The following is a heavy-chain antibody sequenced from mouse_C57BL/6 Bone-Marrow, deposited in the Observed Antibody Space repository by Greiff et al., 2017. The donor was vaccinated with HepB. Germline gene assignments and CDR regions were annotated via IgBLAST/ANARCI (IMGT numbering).Heavy chain of an antibody. J-gene: IGHJ4*01. CDR2: INPSTGGT. CDR3: ASYSFYAMDY. V-gene: IGHV1-43*01. Sequence: EVQLQQSGPELVKPGASVKISCKASGYSFTGYYMHWVKQSPEKSLEWLGEINPSTGGTSYNQKFKGKATLTVDKSSSTAYMQLKSLTSEDSAVYYCASYSFYAMDYWGQGTSVTVSS. CDR1: GYSFTGYY. D-gene: IGHD2-12*01.